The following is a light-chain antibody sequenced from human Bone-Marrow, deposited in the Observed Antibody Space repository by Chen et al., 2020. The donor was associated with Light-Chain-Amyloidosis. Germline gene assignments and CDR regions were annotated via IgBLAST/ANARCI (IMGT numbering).Light chain of an antibody. J-gene: IGLJ1*01. Sequence: QSVLTQPPSASGTPGQRVTISCSGSSSNIGSNSVYWYQQHPGTAPQLLIYRNNQRPSGVPDRFSGSKSGTSASLAISGLRSEDEADYYCAAWDDSLSGRYVFGTGTKVTVL. CDR3: AAWDDSLSGRYV. V-gene: IGLV1-47*01. CDR1: SSNIGSNS. CDR2: RNN.